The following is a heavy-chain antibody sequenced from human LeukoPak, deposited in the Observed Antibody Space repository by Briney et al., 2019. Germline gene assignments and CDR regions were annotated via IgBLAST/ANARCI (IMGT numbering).Heavy chain of an antibody. V-gene: IGHV3-21*04. CDR1: GFTFRRYD. CDR3: ARDTSGYCSTSRCYGSWYFDL. D-gene: IGHD2-2*01. CDR2: ISSSSISI. J-gene: IGHJ2*01. Sequence: GGSLRLSCASFGFTFRRYDMNWVRQAPGKGLEWVSFISSSSISIHYADPVKGRFTVSRDNSKNTLYLQMNSLGAEDTAVYYCARDTSGYCSTSRCYGSWYFDLWGRGTLVTVSS.